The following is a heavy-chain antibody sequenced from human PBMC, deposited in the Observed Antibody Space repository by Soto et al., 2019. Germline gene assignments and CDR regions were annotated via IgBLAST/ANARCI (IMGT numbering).Heavy chain of an antibody. V-gene: IGHV3-23*01. CDR2: ISGSGGST. J-gene: IGHJ6*02. D-gene: IGHD4-4*01. CDR1: GFTFSSYA. Sequence: GGSLRLSCAASGFTFSSYAMSWVRQAPGKGLEWVSAISGSGGSTYYADSVKGRFTISRDNSKNTLYLQMTSLRAEDTAVYYCARPLHGTTSPYYALDVWGQGTKVTVSS. CDR3: ARPLHGTTSPYYALDV.